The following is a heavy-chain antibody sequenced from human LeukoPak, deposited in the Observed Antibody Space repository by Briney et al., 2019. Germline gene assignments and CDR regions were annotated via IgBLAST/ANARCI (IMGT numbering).Heavy chain of an antibody. Sequence: SQTLSLTCTLSGGSISSYYWSWIRQPPGKGLEWIGYMYYSGSTNYNPSLKSRVTISVDTSKNQFSLKLSSVTAADTAVYCCAGGLAVAADAFDIWGQGTMVTVSS. CDR1: GGSISSYY. J-gene: IGHJ3*02. V-gene: IGHV4-59*01. CDR3: AGGLAVAADAFDI. D-gene: IGHD6-19*01. CDR2: MYYSGST.